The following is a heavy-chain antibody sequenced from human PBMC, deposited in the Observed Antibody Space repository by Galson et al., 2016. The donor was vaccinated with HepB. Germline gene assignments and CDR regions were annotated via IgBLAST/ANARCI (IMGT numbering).Heavy chain of an antibody. CDR1: GFTFSSYG. Sequence: SLRLSCAASGFTFSSYGMHWVRQAPGKGLEWVAVISYDGSNKYYADSVKGRFTISRDNAKNSLSLQMNRLRDEDTAVYYCARSGYTNLDYWGQGTLVTVSS. CDR2: ISYDGSNK. J-gene: IGHJ4*02. D-gene: IGHD3-9*01. CDR3: ARSGYTNLDY. V-gene: IGHV3-30*03.